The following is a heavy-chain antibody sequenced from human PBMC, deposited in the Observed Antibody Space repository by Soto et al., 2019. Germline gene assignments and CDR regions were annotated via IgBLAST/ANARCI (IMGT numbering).Heavy chain of an antibody. J-gene: IGHJ6*03. CDR1: GDSFNDYY. CDR2: INPNSGVT. V-gene: IGHV1-2*04. D-gene: IGHD5-12*01. Sequence: QVQLVQSGAEVRKPGASVTVSCRSSGDSFNDYYIHWVRQAPGQGLEWMGWINPNSGVTKYAQKFQGWVSMTRDTSITTVYMQLSRLRSDDTAVYYCARESGGATATLDYYYFYMDVWGTGTTVTVSS. CDR3: ARESGGATATLDYYYFYMDV.